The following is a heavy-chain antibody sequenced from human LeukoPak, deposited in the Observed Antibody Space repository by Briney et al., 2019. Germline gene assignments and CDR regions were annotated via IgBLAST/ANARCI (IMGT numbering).Heavy chain of an antibody. V-gene: IGHV3-23*01. CDR2: ISGSGGST. J-gene: IGHJ4*02. D-gene: IGHD3-10*01. CDR3: AKDQGFGVISYGSYYFDY. Sequence: GGSLRLSCAASGFTFSSYAMSWVRQAPGKGLEWVSAISGSGGSTYYADSVKGRFTISRDNSKNTLYLQMNSLRAEDTAVYYCAKDQGFGVISYGSYYFDYWGQGTLVTVSS. CDR1: GFTFSSYA.